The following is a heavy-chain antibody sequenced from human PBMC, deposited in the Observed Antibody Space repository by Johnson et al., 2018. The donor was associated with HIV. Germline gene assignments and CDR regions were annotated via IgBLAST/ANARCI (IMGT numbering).Heavy chain of an antibody. CDR2: ISYDGSNK. V-gene: IGHV3-30*18. D-gene: IGHD3-16*01. CDR3: TKGLEGATAGDAFDI. CDR1: GFTFSRYG. Sequence: QVQLVESGGGVVQPGRSLRLSCAASGFTFSRYGMHWVRQAPGKGLEWVTIISYDGSNKYYEDSVKGRFTISRDNSKNTVYLQMNSLRVEDTAVYYCTKGLEGATAGDAFDIWGQGTMVTVSS. J-gene: IGHJ3*02.